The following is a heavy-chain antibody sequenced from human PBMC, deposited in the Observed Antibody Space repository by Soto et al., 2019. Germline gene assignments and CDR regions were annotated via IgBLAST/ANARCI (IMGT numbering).Heavy chain of an antibody. CDR1: GRSFSGYY. D-gene: IGHD7-27*01. V-gene: IGHV4-34*01. J-gene: IGHJ4*02. CDR3: ARGWGRIFDY. CDR2: INHSGST. Sequence: QVQLQQWGAGLLKPSETLSLTCAVYGRSFSGYYWNWIRQPPGKGLEWIGEINHSGSTNYNPSLKRRFTISVDTSKDQFSLKLSSVTAADTAVYYCARGWGRIFDYWGQGTLVTVSS.